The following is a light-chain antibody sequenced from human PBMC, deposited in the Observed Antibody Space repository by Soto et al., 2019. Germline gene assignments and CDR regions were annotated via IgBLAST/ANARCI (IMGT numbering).Light chain of an antibody. J-gene: IGLJ2*01. Sequence: QSALTQPASVSGSPGQSITISCTGTSSDVGGSNYVSCYQQHPGKAPKLMIYDVSNRPSGVSNRFSGSKSGNTASLTISGLQAEDEADYYCISYTRSSTLDVVFGGGTKLTVL. CDR3: ISYTRSSTLDVV. CDR2: DVS. V-gene: IGLV2-14*01. CDR1: SSDVGGSNY.